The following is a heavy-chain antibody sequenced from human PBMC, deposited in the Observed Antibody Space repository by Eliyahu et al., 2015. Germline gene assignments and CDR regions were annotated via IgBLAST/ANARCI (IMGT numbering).Heavy chain of an antibody. J-gene: IGHJ4*02. CDR2: IIPVLGSTS. CDR1: GGSISSSP. Sequence: QVQLVQSGTEVKKPGSSVKVSCRASGGSISSSPLHWVRQAPGQGLEWMGGIIPVLGSTSNDAQKFHGRLTFTADDSTNTAYLELSSLKSEDTAVYYCARLAGLASAIDFWGQGTLVTVSS. V-gene: IGHV1-69*01. CDR3: ARLAGLASAIDF. D-gene: IGHD2-15*01.